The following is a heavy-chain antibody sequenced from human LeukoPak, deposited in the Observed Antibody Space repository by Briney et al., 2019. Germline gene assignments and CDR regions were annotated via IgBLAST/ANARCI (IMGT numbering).Heavy chain of an antibody. CDR3: ARGLDGGIPDY. Sequence: PGGSLRLSCAASGFTVNNNYMTWVRQAPGKGLEWVSVIYSGGSTYYADSVKGRFTISRDNSKNTLYLQMNSLRAGDTAVYYCARGLDGGIPDYWGQGTLVTVSS. J-gene: IGHJ4*02. V-gene: IGHV3-66*01. D-gene: IGHD3-16*01. CDR2: IYSGGST. CDR1: GFTVNNNY.